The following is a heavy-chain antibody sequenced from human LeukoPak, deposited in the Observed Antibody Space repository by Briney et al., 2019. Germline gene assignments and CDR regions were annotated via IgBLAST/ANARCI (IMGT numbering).Heavy chain of an antibody. Sequence: ASVKVSCKVSGYTLTELSMHWVRQAPAKGLEWMGGFDLEDGETIYAQKFQGRVTMTEDKSTDTAYMELGSLRAEDTAVYYCARDKRGYYPTPAGIWGQGTMVTVSS. CDR3: ARDKRGYYPTPAGI. CDR2: FDLEDGET. V-gene: IGHV1-24*01. J-gene: IGHJ3*02. D-gene: IGHD3-10*01. CDR1: GYTLTELS.